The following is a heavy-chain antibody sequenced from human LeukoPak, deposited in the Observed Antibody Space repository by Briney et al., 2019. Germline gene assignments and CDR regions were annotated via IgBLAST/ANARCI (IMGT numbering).Heavy chain of an antibody. V-gene: IGHV1-2*02. CDR2: INPNSGGT. CDR1: GYTLTGYY. J-gene: IGHJ6*03. D-gene: IGHD1-1*01. Sequence: GASVKVSCKASGYTLTGYYMHWVRQAPGQGLEWMGWINPNSGGTNYAQKFQGRVTMTRDTSISTAYMELSRLRSDDTAIFYCAKDGHNDFHYFYMDVWGKGTSVTVSS. CDR3: AKDGHNDFHYFYMDV.